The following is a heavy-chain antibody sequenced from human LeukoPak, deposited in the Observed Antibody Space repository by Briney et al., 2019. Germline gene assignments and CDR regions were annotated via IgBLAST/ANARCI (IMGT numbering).Heavy chain of an antibody. V-gene: IGHV4-34*01. Sequence: SETLSLTCAVYGGSFSGHYWSWIRQPPGKGLEWIGEINQSGSTNYNPSLKSRVTISVDTSKKQFSLKLSSVTAADTAVYYCARGTGVAVAGNYWGQGTLVTVSS. J-gene: IGHJ4*02. CDR1: GGSFSGHY. D-gene: IGHD6-19*01. CDR2: INQSGST. CDR3: ARGTGVAVAGNY.